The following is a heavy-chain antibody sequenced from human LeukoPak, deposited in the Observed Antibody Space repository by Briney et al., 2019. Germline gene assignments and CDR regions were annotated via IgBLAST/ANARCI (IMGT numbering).Heavy chain of an antibody. CDR3: ARGFLYYYDSSGPNNDAFDI. J-gene: IGHJ3*02. V-gene: IGHV1-2*02. D-gene: IGHD3-22*01. CDR2: INPNSGGT. CDR1: GYTFTGNY. Sequence: GASVKVSCKASGYTFTGNYMHWVRQAPGQGLEWMGWINPNSGGTNYAQKFQGRVTMTRDTSIGTAYMELNRLRSDDTAVYYCARGFLYYYDSSGPNNDAFDIWGQGTMVTVSS.